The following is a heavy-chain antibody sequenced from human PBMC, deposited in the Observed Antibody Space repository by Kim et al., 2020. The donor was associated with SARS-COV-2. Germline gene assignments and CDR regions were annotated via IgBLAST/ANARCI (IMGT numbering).Heavy chain of an antibody. Sequence: DAGKGRFTISRDNSKNTLYLQMNSLRAEDTAVYYCAKDRDIVATISPFDYWGQGTLVTVSS. J-gene: IGHJ4*02. V-gene: IGHV3-33*06. D-gene: IGHD5-12*01. CDR3: AKDRDIVATISPFDY.